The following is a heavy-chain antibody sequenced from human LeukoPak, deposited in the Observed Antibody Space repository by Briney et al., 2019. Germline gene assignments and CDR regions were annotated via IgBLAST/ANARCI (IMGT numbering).Heavy chain of an antibody. J-gene: IGHJ4*02. V-gene: IGHV3-64*01. CDR2: ISSNGGNT. D-gene: IGHD5-12*01. CDR1: EFTFSSYA. Sequence: GGSLRLSCAASEFTFSSYAMHWVRQAPGKGLEYVSAISSNGGNTYYANSVKGRFTISRDNSKNTLYLQMGSQRVEDMAVYYCARVDSGYDKYGGFDYWGQGTLVTVSS. CDR3: ARVDSGYDKYGGFDY.